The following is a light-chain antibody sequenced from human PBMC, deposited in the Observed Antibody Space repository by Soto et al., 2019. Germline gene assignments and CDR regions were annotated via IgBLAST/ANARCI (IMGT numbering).Light chain of an antibody. V-gene: IGKV3-20*01. Sequence: EIVLTQSPGTLSLSPGERATLSCRASQSVSSSYLAWYQQKPGQAPRLLIYGASSRATGIPYRFSGSGSGTDFTLTISRLEPEDFAVYYCQQYGSSPPYTVGQGTKLEIK. J-gene: IGKJ2*01. CDR1: QSVSSSY. CDR2: GAS. CDR3: QQYGSSPPYT.